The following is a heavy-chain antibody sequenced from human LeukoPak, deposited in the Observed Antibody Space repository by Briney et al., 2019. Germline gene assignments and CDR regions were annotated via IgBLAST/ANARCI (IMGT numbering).Heavy chain of an antibody. V-gene: IGHV1-18*01. CDR2: ISTCNGNT. Sequence: ASVKVSCTASGYTFTSYGISWVRQAPGQGLEWMGWISTCNGNTNYAQNLQGRVTMTTDTSTSTAYMELRSLRSDDTAVYYCARDLGDYYDSDGYYSARHFTYWGQGTLVTVSS. D-gene: IGHD3-22*01. J-gene: IGHJ4*02. CDR1: GYTFTSYG. CDR3: ARDLGDYYDSDGYYSARHFTY.